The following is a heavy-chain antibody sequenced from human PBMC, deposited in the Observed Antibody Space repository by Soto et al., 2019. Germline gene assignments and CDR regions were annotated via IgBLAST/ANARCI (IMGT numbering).Heavy chain of an antibody. Sequence: QVQLVQSGAEVKKPGSSVKVSCKASGGTFSSHAISWVRQAPGQGLEWMGGIIPMFGTANYAQKFQGRVTIPADEATSTAYMELGSLGSEDTAVYYCAQTLGLAVAGPGRFDLWGRGTLLTVSS. CDR2: IIPMFGTA. V-gene: IGHV1-69*12. D-gene: IGHD6-19*01. J-gene: IGHJ2*01. CDR3: AQTLGLAVAGPGRFDL. CDR1: GGTFSSHA.